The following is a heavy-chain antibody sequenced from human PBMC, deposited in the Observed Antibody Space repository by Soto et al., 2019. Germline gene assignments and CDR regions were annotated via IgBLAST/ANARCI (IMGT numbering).Heavy chain of an antibody. CDR2: VGSAGDT. CDR1: GFTFTNND. V-gene: IGHV3-13*01. D-gene: IGHD5-18*01. J-gene: IGHJ4*02. CDR3: ARVGYSYGYDY. Sequence: EVQLVESGGGLVQPGGSLRLSCAASGFTFTNNDMHWVRQATGKVLECVSAVGSAGDTYYPGSVKGRFSISRENAKNSLYLQMNSLRAEDTAVYYCARVGYSYGYDYWGQGTLVTVSS.